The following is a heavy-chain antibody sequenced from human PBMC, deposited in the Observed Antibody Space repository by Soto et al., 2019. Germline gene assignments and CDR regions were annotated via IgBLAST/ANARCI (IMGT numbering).Heavy chain of an antibody. D-gene: IGHD3-10*01. CDR3: ATAAGYGSGSYYHYGMDV. CDR1: GYTLTELS. V-gene: IGHV1-24*01. Sequence: GASVKVSCKVSGYTLTELSMHWVRQAPGKGLEWMGGFDPEDGETIHAQKFQGRVTMTEDTSTDTAYMELSSLRSEDTAVYYCATAAGYGSGSYYHYGMDVWGQGTTVTV. CDR2: FDPEDGET. J-gene: IGHJ6*02.